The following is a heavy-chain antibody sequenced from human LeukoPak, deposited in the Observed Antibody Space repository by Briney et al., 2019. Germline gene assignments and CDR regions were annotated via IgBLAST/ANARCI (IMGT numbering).Heavy chain of an antibody. CDR3: AREGDSSGYYDY. CDR1: GFTFSSYG. Sequence: SGGSLRLSCAASGFTFSSYGMHWVRQAPGKGLEWVAVISYDGSNKYYADSVKGRFTISRDNSKNTLYLQMGSLRAEDMAVYYCAREGDSSGYYDYWGQGTLVTVSS. CDR2: ISYDGSNK. J-gene: IGHJ4*02. V-gene: IGHV3-30*03. D-gene: IGHD3-22*01.